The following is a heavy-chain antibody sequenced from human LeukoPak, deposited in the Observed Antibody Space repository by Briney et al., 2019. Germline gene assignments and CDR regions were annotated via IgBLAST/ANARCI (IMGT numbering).Heavy chain of an antibody. CDR2: VNPNSGGT. D-gene: IGHD2-15*01. Sequence: ASVRVSCKASGYTFTDYYLHWVRQAPGQGLEWMGWVNPNSGGTTYEQKFQGRVIMTRDTSISTAYMELYSLRSDDTAVYYCARVRDCSGGSCYSRYFQHWGQGTLVTVSS. CDR1: GYTFTDYY. CDR3: ARVRDCSGGSCYSRYFQH. J-gene: IGHJ1*01. V-gene: IGHV1-2*02.